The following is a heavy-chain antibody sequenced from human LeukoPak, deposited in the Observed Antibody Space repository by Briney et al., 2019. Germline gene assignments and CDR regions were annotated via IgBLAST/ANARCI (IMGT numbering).Heavy chain of an antibody. Sequence: GESLKISCKGSGYSFTNYWIGWVRQMPGKGLEWMGIMSPGDSDTTYSPSFQGQVSFSADKSISTAYLQWSSLKSSDTAMYYCARGHHVVVATATWASDAFDLWGQGTMVTVSS. V-gene: IGHV5-51*06. J-gene: IGHJ3*01. D-gene: IGHD2-21*02. CDR1: GYSFTNYW. CDR3: ARGHHVVVATATWASDAFDL. CDR2: MSPGDSDT.